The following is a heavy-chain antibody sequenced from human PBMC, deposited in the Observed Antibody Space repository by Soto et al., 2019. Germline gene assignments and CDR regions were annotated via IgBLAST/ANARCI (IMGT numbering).Heavy chain of an antibody. Sequence: SETLSLTCSVSGESISNFYWSWIRQPAGKGLEWIGHVHVSGGTNYNAPLQSRVTMSLDTSSNHVSLQLRSLTAADTAVYYCARDRYGWYPGFDLDVWGPGTTVTVSS. CDR3: ARDRYGWYPGFDLDV. J-gene: IGHJ6*02. CDR2: VHVSGGT. D-gene: IGHD6-19*01. CDR1: GESISNFY. V-gene: IGHV4-4*07.